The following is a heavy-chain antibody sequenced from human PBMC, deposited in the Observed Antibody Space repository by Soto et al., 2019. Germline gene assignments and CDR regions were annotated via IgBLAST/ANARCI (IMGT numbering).Heavy chain of an antibody. D-gene: IGHD4-17*01. CDR2: ISAYNGNT. CDR3: ARGGTTLYYFDY. CDR1: GYTFTSSG. J-gene: IGHJ4*02. V-gene: IGHV1-18*01. Sequence: ASVKVSCKASGYTFTSSGISWVRQAPGQGLEWMGWISAYNGNTNYAQKLQGRVTMTTDTSTTTAYMELRNLRSDDTAVYYCARGGTTLYYFDYWGQGTLVTVSS.